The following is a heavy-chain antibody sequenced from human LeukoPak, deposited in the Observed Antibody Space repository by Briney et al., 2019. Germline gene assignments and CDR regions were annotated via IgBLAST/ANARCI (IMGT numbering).Heavy chain of an antibody. J-gene: IGHJ4*02. CDR3: ARGRDGYMT. D-gene: IGHD5-24*01. V-gene: IGHV4-61*01. CDR2: VYYSGTT. CDR1: GGSISSGSYY. Sequence: SETLSLTCTVSGGSISSGSYYWSWIRQPPGKRLEWIGYVYYSGTTNYNPSLKSRVILSVDTSKNQFSLRLNSVTAADTAVYYCARGRDGYMTWGQGTLVTVSS.